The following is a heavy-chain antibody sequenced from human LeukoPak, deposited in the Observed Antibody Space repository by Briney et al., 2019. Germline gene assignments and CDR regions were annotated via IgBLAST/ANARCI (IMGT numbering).Heavy chain of an antibody. V-gene: IGHV3-11*01. CDR2: ISSSGSTI. CDR1: GFTFSDYY. CDR3: AKDINHRSSWPIDY. J-gene: IGHJ4*02. Sequence: GGSLRLSCAASGFTFSDYYMSWIRQAPGKGLEWVSYISSSGSTIYYADSVKGRFTISRDNAKNSLYLQMNSLRAEDTAVYYCAKDINHRSSWPIDYWGQGTLVTVSS. D-gene: IGHD6-13*01.